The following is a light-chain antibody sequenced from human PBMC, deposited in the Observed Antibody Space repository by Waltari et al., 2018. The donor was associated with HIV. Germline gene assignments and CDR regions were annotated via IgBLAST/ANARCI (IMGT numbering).Light chain of an antibody. CDR2: ANI. Sequence: QSVLTQPPSVSGAPGQRVTISCTRTSSHIVAGYDVHRYQPLPGTAPKLLIYANIHRPSGVPDRFSVSKSATSASLAITGLQAEDEADYFCQSYDSSLSAYVVFGGGTKLTVL. CDR3: QSYDSSLSAYVV. V-gene: IGLV1-40*01. CDR1: SSHIVAGYD. J-gene: IGLJ2*01.